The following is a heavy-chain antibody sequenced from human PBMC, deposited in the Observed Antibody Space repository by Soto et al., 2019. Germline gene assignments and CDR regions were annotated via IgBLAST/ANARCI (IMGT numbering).Heavy chain of an antibody. J-gene: IGHJ4*02. CDR2: ISGSSGSTYIT. CDR3: AKVRTTVITSGEDY. CDR1: GFTFDSYA. D-gene: IGHD4-17*01. Sequence: EVQLLESGGGLVQPGGSLRLSCAASGFTFDSYALTWVRQAPGKGLEWVSTISGSSGSTYITYYADSVKGRFTISRDKYKNTLYLQMNSLRAEDTAIYYCAKVRTTVITSGEDYWGQGTLVTVSS. V-gene: IGHV3-23*01.